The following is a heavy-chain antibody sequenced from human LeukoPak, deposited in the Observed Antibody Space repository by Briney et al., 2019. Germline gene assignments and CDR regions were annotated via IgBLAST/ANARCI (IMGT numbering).Heavy chain of an antibody. CDR2: IRSKAYGGTT. D-gene: IGHD4-17*01. Sequence: GGSLTLSCTASGFTFGDYAMSWVRQPPGKGLEWVGFIRSKAYGGTTEYAASMKSRFTIPRDDSKSIAYLQMNSLKTEDTAVYYCNRGNYCDYVEFDYWGQGTLVTVSS. CDR1: GFTFGDYA. CDR3: NRGNYCDYVEFDY. J-gene: IGHJ4*02. V-gene: IGHV3-49*04.